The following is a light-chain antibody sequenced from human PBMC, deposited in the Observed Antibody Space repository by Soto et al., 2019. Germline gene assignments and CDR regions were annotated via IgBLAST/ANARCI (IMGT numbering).Light chain of an antibody. Sequence: QSVLTQSPSASGTPGQRVTVSCSGSSSNIGTNYVYWYQQLPGTAPKLLIYKNHQRPSGVPDRFSGSKSGASASLAISGLLSYYEPTYYCFTWDDNQTAMRVGGGTKITVL. J-gene: IGLJ2*01. CDR1: SSNIGTNY. V-gene: IGLV1-47*01. CDR2: KNH. CDR3: FTWDDNQTAMR.